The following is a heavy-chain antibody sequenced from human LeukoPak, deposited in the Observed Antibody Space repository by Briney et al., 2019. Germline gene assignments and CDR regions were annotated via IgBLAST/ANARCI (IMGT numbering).Heavy chain of an antibody. D-gene: IGHD3-10*01. CDR3: ARSYTSPNWFDP. CDR2: IKQDGSEI. J-gene: IGHJ5*02. Sequence: QPGGSLRLSCAASGFTLSNYWMSWVRQAPGRGLEWVGNIKQDGSEIYYVDSVKGRFTISRDNAKNSLFLQMSSLRAEDTAVYYCARSYTSPNWFDPWGQGTLVTVSS. V-gene: IGHV3-7*05. CDR1: GFTLSNYW.